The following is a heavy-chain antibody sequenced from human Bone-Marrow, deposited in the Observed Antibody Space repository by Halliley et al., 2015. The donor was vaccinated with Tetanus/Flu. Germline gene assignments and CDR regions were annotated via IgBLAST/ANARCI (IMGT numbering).Heavy chain of an antibody. V-gene: IGHV3-48*03. CDR2: ISSSGATT. CDR3: ATRPGFSNA. D-gene: IGHD3-10*01. Sequence: KGLEWISYISSSGATTYYADSVRGRFTISRDNAKNSLDLQMNSLRVEDTALYYCATRPGFSNAWGQGVLVTVSS. J-gene: IGHJ5*02.